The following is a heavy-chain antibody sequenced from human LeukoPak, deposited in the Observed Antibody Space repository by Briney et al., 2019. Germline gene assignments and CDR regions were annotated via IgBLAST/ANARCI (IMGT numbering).Heavy chain of an antibody. CDR1: GFTFDDYA. CDR3: AKSGRRGYSYGHGFFDY. J-gene: IGHJ4*02. V-gene: IGHV3-9*01. D-gene: IGHD5-18*01. Sequence: GGSLRLSCAASGFTFDDYAMHWVRQAPGKGLEWVSGISWNSGSIGYADSVKGRFTISSDNAKNSLYLQMNSLRAEDTALYYCAKSGRRGYSYGHGFFDYWGQGTLVTVSS. CDR2: ISWNSGSI.